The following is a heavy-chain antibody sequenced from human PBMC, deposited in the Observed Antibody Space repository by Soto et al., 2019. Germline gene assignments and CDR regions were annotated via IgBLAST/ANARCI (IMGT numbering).Heavy chain of an antibody. CDR1: GGSISSGDYY. V-gene: IGHV4-30-4*01. J-gene: IGHJ4*02. Sequence: PSETLSLTCTVSGGSISSGDYYWGWIRQPPGKGLEWIGYIYYSGSTSYNPSLKSRVTISVDTSKNQFSLNLRSVTAADTAVYYCARGLGGVRGADWGQGTLVTVSS. D-gene: IGHD3-10*01. CDR2: IYYSGST. CDR3: ARGLGGVRGAD.